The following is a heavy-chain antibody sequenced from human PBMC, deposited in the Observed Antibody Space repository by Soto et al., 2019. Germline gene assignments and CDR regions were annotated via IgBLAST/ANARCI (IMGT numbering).Heavy chain of an antibody. D-gene: IGHD5-12*01. CDR3: AKASRLSGYVHLDY. Sequence: GGSLRLSCAASGFTFDDYAMHWVRQAPGKGLEWVSGISWNSGSIGYADSVKGRFTISRDNAKNSLYLQMNSLRAEDTALYYCAKASRLSGYVHLDYWGQGTLVTVSS. J-gene: IGHJ4*02. CDR1: GFTFDDYA. CDR2: ISWNSGSI. V-gene: IGHV3-9*01.